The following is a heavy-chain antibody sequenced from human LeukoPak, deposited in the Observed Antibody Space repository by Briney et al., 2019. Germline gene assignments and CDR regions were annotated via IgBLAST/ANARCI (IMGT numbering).Heavy chain of an antibody. V-gene: IGHV4-59*01. CDR2: IYYSGST. J-gene: IGHJ6*02. Sequence: PSETLSLTCAVYGGSFSGYYWSWIRQPPGKGLEWIGYIYYSGSTNYNPSLKSRVTISVDTSKNQFSLKLSSVTAADTAVYYCARDYYYGMDVWGQGTTVTVSS. CDR1: GGSFSGYY. CDR3: ARDYYYGMDV.